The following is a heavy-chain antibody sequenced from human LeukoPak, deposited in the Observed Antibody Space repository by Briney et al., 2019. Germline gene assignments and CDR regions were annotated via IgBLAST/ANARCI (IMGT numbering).Heavy chain of an antibody. J-gene: IGHJ4*02. CDR3: ARGRKYGRFLDWDFDY. V-gene: IGHV1-8*03. CDR1: GYTFTSYD. Sequence: GASVKVSCKASGYTFTSYDINWVRQATGQGLEWMGWMNPNSGNTGYAQKFQGRVTITMNTSISTAYMELSSLRSEDTAVYYCARGRKYGRFLDWDFDYWGQGTLVTVSS. CDR2: MNPNSGNT. D-gene: IGHD3-3*01.